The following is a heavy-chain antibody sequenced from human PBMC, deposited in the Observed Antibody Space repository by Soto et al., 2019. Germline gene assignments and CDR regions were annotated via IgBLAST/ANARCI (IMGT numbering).Heavy chain of an antibody. CDR2: IIPIFGTA. CDR3: ARDGNPYYYYGMDV. CDR1: GGTFSSYA. V-gene: IGHV1-69*13. Sequence: SVQVSCKASGGTFSSYAISWVRQAPGQGLEWMGGIIPIFGTANYAQKFQGRVTITADESTSTAYMELSSLRSEDTAVYYCARDGNPYYYYGMDVWGQGTTVTVSS. J-gene: IGHJ6*02.